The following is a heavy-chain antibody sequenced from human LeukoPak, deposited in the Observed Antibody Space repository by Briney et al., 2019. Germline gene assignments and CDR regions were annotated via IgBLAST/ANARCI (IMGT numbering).Heavy chain of an antibody. V-gene: IGHV3-21*01. D-gene: IGHD3-3*01. CDR3: ARDRFWSGYYFGWFDP. CDR1: GFTFSSYS. Sequence: GGSLRLSCAASGFTFSSYSMNWVRQAPGKGLEWVSSISSSSSYIYYADSVKGRFTISRDNAKNSLYLQMNSLRAEDTAVYYCARDRFWSGYYFGWFDPWGQGTLVTVSS. J-gene: IGHJ5*02. CDR2: ISSSSSYI.